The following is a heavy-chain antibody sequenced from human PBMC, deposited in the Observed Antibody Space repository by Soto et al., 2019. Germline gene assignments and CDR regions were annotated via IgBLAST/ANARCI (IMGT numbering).Heavy chain of an antibody. D-gene: IGHD3-3*01. V-gene: IGHV3-23*01. Sequence: PGGFLRLSCTASGLTFISYAMSWVRKDPGKGLEWVSAISGSGGSTYYADSVKGRFTISRDNSKNTMYLQMNSLRAEDTAVYYCAKDWVTIFGVVTHAFDIWGQGTMVTVSS. J-gene: IGHJ3*02. CDR1: GLTFISYA. CDR2: ISGSGGST. CDR3: AKDWVTIFGVVTHAFDI.